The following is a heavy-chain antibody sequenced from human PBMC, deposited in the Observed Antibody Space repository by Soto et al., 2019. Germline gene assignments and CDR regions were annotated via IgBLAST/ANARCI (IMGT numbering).Heavy chain of an antibody. CDR2: IYYSGST. CDR1: GGSISSSSYY. Sequence: PSETLSLTCTVSGGSISSSSYYWGWIRQPPGKGLEWIGSIYYSGSTYYNPSLKSRVTISVDTSKNQFSLKLSSVTAADTAVYYCARRGFFIRPSRYYIDYRGQGTLVNVA. V-gene: IGHV4-39*01. J-gene: IGHJ4*02. D-gene: IGHD2-2*01. CDR3: ARRGFFIRPSRYYIDY.